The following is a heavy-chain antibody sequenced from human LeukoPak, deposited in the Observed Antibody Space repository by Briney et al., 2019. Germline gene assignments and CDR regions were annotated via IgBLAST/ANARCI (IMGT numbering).Heavy chain of an antibody. CDR1: GGSIRSYY. D-gene: IGHD4/OR15-4a*01. V-gene: IGHV4-59*08. CDR2: IYYIGGT. J-gene: IGHJ4*02. Sequence: PSETLSLTCTVSGGSIRSYYWSWIRQPPGKGLEWIGYIYYIGGTNYNPSLKSRVTISLDTSKNQFSLKLSSVTAADTAVYYCSSSDYVYYFVYWGQGTLVAVSS. CDR3: SSSDYVYYFVY.